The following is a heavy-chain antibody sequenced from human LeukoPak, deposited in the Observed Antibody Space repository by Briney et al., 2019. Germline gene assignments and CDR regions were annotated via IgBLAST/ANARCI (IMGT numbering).Heavy chain of an antibody. Sequence: SETLSLTCTVSGGSISSYYWSWIRQPPGKGLEWIGYIYYSGSTNYNPSLKSRVTISVDTSKNQSSLKLSSVTAADTAVYYCARQPPGRRYSSFDYWGQGTLVTVSS. V-gene: IGHV4-59*01. D-gene: IGHD1-14*01. CDR3: ARQPPGRRYSSFDY. J-gene: IGHJ4*02. CDR1: GGSISSYY. CDR2: IYYSGST.